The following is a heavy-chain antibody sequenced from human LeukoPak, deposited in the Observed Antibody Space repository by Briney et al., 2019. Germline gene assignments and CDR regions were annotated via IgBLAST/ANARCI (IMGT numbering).Heavy chain of an antibody. J-gene: IGHJ6*03. V-gene: IGHV4-39*07. CDR1: GGSISSSSYY. Sequence: PSETLSLTCTVSGGSISSSSYYWGWIRQPPGKGLEWIGSIYYSGSTYYNPSLKSRVTISVDTSKNQFSLKLSSVTAADTAVYYCESSRFGYYYMDVWGRGTTVTVSS. D-gene: IGHD3-16*01. CDR3: ESSRFGYYYMDV. CDR2: IYYSGST.